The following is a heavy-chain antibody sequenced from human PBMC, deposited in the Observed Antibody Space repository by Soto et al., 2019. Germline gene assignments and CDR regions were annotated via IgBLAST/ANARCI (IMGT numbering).Heavy chain of an antibody. CDR2: IYYSGST. CDR1: GGSISSYY. D-gene: IGHD5-12*01. CDR3: ARVRGKWVATILTYFDY. J-gene: IGHJ4*02. Sequence: KPSETLSLTCTVSGGSISSYYWSWIRQPPGKGLEWIGYIYYSGSTNYNPSLKSRVTISVDTSKNQFSLKLSSVTAADTAVYYCARVRGKWVATILTYFDYWGQGTLVTVSS. V-gene: IGHV4-59*01.